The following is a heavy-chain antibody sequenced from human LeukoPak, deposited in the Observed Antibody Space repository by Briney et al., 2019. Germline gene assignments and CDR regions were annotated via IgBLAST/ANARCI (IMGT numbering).Heavy chain of an antibody. CDR1: GITLSSYS. CDR3: ARHVEMTTIYFDY. J-gene: IGHJ4*02. D-gene: IGHD5-24*01. Sequence: PGGSLRLSCAASGITLSSYSMNWIRQPPGKGLEWIGSISYGGSTYYKPSLKSRVTISVDTSKNQFSLKVSSVTAADTAVYYCARHVEMTTIYFDYWGQGTLVTVSS. V-gene: IGHV4-39*01. CDR2: ISYGGST.